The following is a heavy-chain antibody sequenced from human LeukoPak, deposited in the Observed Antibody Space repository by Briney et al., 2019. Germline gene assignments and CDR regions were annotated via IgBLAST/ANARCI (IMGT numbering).Heavy chain of an antibody. CDR1: GYSISSGYY. D-gene: IGHD5-18*01. V-gene: IGHV4-38-2*02. CDR2: IYHSGST. CDR3: ARGAYSYGRFDY. J-gene: IGHJ4*02. Sequence: SETLSLTCTVSGYSISSGYYWGWIRQPPGRGLEWIGSIYHSGSTYYNPSLKSRVTISVDTSKNQFSLKLSSVTAADTAVYYCARGAYSYGRFDYWGQGTLVTVSS.